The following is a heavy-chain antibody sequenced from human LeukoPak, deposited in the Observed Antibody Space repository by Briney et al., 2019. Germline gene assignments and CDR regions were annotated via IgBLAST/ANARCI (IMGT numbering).Heavy chain of an antibody. CDR2: ISGSGGST. CDR1: GFTFSSNA. CDR3: AKDSSLTYYDSSGYPDY. Sequence: GGSLRLSCAASGFTFSSNAMNWVRQAPGKGLEWVPAISGSGGSTYHADSVKGRFTISRDSSENTLYLQMNSLRVEDTAVYYCAKDSSLTYYDSSGYPDYWGQGTLVTVSS. D-gene: IGHD3-22*01. J-gene: IGHJ4*02. V-gene: IGHV3-23*01.